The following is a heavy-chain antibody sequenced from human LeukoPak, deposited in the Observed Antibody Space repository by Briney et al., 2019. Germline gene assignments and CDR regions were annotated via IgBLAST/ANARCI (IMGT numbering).Heavy chain of an antibody. CDR1: GFTFSSYA. CDR2: ISGSGNRT. D-gene: IGHD3-22*01. J-gene: IGHJ4*02. CDR3: AKDQERYYDSSGYPDY. Sequence: GGSLRLSCAASGFTFSSYAISWVRQAPGKGLEWVSSISGSGNRTYYADSVKGRFTISRDNSKNTLFLQMNSLRAEDTAVYYCAKDQERYYDSSGYPDYWGQGTLVTVSS. V-gene: IGHV3-23*01.